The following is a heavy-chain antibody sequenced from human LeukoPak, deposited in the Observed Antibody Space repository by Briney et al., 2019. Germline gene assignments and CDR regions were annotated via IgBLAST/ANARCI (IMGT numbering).Heavy chain of an antibody. CDR2: IRYDGSNK. CDR3: ASGQGTSSWGDPTPDAFDI. CDR1: GLTFSSYG. Sequence: GGSLRLSCAASGLTFSSYGMHWVRQAPGKGLEWVAFIRYDGSNKYYADSVKGRFTISRDNPKNTLYLRMNSLRAEDTAVYYCASGQGTSSWGDPTPDAFDIWGQGTMVTVSS. V-gene: IGHV3-30*02. D-gene: IGHD2-2*01. J-gene: IGHJ3*02.